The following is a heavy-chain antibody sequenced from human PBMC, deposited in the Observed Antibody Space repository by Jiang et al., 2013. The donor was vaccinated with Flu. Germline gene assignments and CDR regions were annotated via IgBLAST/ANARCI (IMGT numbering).Heavy chain of an antibody. Sequence: GSGLVKPLETLSLTCTVSGGSISGGYYWAWIRQPPGKGLEWIGSFYHGGGAHYNPSLKSRVTISVDTSKYQFSLKLTSLTAADTAVYYCARRPGVVSNGPVGFDIWGQRDNGHRLS. J-gene: IGHJ3*02. CDR3: ARRPGVVSNGPVGFDI. D-gene: IGHD2-8*02. CDR2: FYHGGGA. V-gene: IGHV4-39*01. CDR1: GGSISGGYY.